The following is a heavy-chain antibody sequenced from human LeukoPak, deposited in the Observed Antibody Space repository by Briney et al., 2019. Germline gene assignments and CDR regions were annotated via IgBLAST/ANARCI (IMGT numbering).Heavy chain of an antibody. CDR2: IFYGGST. D-gene: IGHD6-19*01. V-gene: IGHV4-59*01. J-gene: IGHJ6*02. CDR1: GGSISSYY. CDR3: ARAPVTAVAGMDYYYGMDV. Sequence: SETLSLTCTVSGGSISSYYWSWIRQPPGKGLEWIGYIFYGGSTNYNPSLKSRVTISVDTSKNQFSLKLSSVTAADTAVYYCARAPVTAVAGMDYYYGMDVWGQGTTVTVFS.